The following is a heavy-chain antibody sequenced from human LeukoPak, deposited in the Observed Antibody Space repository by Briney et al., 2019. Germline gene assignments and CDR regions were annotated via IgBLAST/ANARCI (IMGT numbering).Heavy chain of an antibody. Sequence: SVKVSCKASGGTFTSYAISWVRQAPGQGLEWMGGIIPIFGTANYAQKFQGRVTITADESTSTAYMELSSLRSEDTAVYYCARFRTSKNWFDPWGQGTLVTVSS. D-gene: IGHD1/OR15-1a*01. CDR2: IIPIFGTA. CDR3: ARFRTSKNWFDP. J-gene: IGHJ5*02. CDR1: GGTFTSYA. V-gene: IGHV1-69*13.